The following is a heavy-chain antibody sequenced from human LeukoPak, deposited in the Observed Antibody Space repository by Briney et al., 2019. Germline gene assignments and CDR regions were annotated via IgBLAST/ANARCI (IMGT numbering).Heavy chain of an antibody. J-gene: IGHJ2*01. Sequence: GGSLRLSCAASGFTFSSYGMHWVRQAPGKGLEWVAVIWYDGSNKYYAGSVKGRFTISRDNSKNTLYLQMNSLRAEDTAVYYCARGDIVVVPAARPSGWYFDLWGRGTLVTVSS. CDR2: IWYDGSNK. CDR1: GFTFSSYG. D-gene: IGHD2-2*01. V-gene: IGHV3-33*01. CDR3: ARGDIVVVPAARPSGWYFDL.